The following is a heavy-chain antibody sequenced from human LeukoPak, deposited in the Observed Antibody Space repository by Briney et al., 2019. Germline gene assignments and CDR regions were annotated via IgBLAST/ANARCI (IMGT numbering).Heavy chain of an antibody. CDR3: ARLRYSSSWEYGYYYGMDV. V-gene: IGHV1-69*13. CDR2: IIPIFGTA. D-gene: IGHD6-13*01. Sequence: GASVKVSCKASGVTFSSYAISWVRQAPGQGLEWMGGIIPIFGTANYAQKFQGRVTITADESTSTAYMELSSLRSEDTAVYYCARLRYSSSWEYGYYYGMDVWGQGTTVTVSS. J-gene: IGHJ6*02. CDR1: GVTFSSYA.